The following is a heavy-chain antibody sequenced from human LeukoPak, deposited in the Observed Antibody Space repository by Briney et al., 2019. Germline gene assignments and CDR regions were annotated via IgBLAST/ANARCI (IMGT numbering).Heavy chain of an antibody. Sequence: GGSLRLSCAASGFTFISYWMSWVRQAPGKGLEWVANIKQDGSEKYYVDSVKGRFTISRDNAKNSLNLQMNSLRADDTAVYYCARARLSFTRGIGANYFDYWGQGTPVTVSS. CDR3: ARARLSFTRGIGANYFDY. CDR2: IKQDGSEK. V-gene: IGHV3-7*01. D-gene: IGHD2-15*01. J-gene: IGHJ4*02. CDR1: GFTFISYW.